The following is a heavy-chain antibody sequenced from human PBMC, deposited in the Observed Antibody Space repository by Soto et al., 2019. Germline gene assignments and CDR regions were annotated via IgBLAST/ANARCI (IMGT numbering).Heavy chain of an antibody. CDR1: SYSISGGFY. CDR2: IYHSGSA. D-gene: IGHD3-3*01. CDR3: ARVTIFEYWFDP. Sequence: SETLSLTCAVSSYSISGGFYWAWIRHPPGKGLELIGNIYHSGSAHYNPSLKSRVTMSVDTSKNNFSLRLTSVTAADTAVYDCARVTIFEYWFDPWGQGILVTVSS. J-gene: IGHJ5*02. V-gene: IGHV4-38-2*01.